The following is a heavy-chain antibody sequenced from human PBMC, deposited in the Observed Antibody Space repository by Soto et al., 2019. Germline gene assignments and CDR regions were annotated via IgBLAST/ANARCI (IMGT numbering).Heavy chain of an antibody. Sequence: EVQLLESGGGLAQPGGALRLSCGASGFTFSNDAMSWVRQPPGQGLQWGATIAGKDGGADFAESVRGRFTISRYNSQNSLYLQMDSLRGQHTAISYCANDSLSRSTWHPYPVNHWGPGTLVTVSS. CDR1: GFTFSNDA. CDR2: IAGKDGGA. D-gene: IGHD2-15*01. V-gene: IGHV3-23*01. CDR3: ANDSLSRSTWHPYPVNH. J-gene: IGHJ5*02.